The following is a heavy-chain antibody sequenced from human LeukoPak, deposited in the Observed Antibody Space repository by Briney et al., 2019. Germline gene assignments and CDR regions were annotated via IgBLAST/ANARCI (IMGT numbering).Heavy chain of an antibody. CDR1: GGSISSSIW. D-gene: IGHD3-22*01. V-gene: IGHV4-4*02. CDR2: IYHSGST. J-gene: IGHJ4*02. CDR3: ARAGGAYYYDSSGYYPLDY. Sequence: PSGTLSLTCAVSGGSISSSIWWSWVRQPPGKGLEWIGEIYHSGSTNYNPSLKSRVTISVDKSKNQFSLKLSSVTAADTAVYYCARAGGAYYYDSSGYYPLDYWGQGTLVTVSS.